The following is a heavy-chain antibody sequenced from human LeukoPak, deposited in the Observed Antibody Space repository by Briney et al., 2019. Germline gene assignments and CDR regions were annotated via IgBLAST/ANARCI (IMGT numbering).Heavy chain of an antibody. CDR1: GYTFSTYD. CDR3: AREPLRGNNWNDV. J-gene: IGHJ5*02. Sequence: ASVKVSCKASGYTFSTYDINWVRQATGQGREGRGWMNPKTGYTGYAQKFQGRVTFTRNTAINTAYMELGSLRSEDTAVYYCAREPLRGNNWNDVWGQGTLVTVSS. V-gene: IGHV1-8*03. CDR2: MNPKTGYT.